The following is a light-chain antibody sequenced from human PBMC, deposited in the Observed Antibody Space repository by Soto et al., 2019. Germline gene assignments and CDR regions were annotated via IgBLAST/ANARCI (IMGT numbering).Light chain of an antibody. Sequence: VVMTQSPATLSVSPWERVTLSCRASQSVRSNLAWYQQKPGQSPRLLIYGASTRATGIPARFSGSGSGTEFTLTISSLQSEDFAVYYCQQYNNWSPITFGQGTRLEIK. J-gene: IGKJ5*01. CDR2: GAS. V-gene: IGKV3-15*01. CDR1: QSVRSN. CDR3: QQYNNWSPIT.